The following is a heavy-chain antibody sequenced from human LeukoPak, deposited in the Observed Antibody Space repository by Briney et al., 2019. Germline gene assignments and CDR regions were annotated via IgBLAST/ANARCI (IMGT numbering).Heavy chain of an antibody. CDR1: GGSISSYY. Sequence: SETLSLTCTVSGGSISSYYWSWIRQHPGKGLEWIGYIYYSGSTFYNPSLKSRVTISVDTSKNQFSLKLSSVTAADTAVYYCARASIAAAGTPPGAFDIWGQGTMVTVSS. D-gene: IGHD6-13*01. J-gene: IGHJ3*02. CDR2: IYYSGST. V-gene: IGHV4-59*06. CDR3: ARASIAAAGTPPGAFDI.